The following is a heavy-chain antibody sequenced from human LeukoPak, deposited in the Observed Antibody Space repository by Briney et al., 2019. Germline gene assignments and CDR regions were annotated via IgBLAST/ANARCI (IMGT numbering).Heavy chain of an antibody. CDR3: ARSGADGYSSSWYYFDY. V-gene: IGHV4-38-2*02. CDR1: GYSISSGYY. J-gene: IGHJ4*02. CDR2: IYHSGST. Sequence: SETLSLTCTVSGYSISSGYYWGWIRRPPGKGLEWIGSIYHSGSTYYNPSLKSRVTISVDTSKNQFSLKLSSVTAADTAVYYCARSGADGYSSSWYYFDYWGQGTLVTVSS. D-gene: IGHD6-13*01.